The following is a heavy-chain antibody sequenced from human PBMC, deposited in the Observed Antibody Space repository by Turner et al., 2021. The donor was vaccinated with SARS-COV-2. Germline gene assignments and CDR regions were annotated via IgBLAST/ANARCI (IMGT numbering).Heavy chain of an antibody. D-gene: IGHD3-16*01. CDR1: GFTFSNYG. V-gene: IGHV3-30*18. CDR2: ISYDESNK. CDR3: AKDVITFGGVIDAETDY. Sequence: QVQLVESGGGVVQPGRSLRLSCAASGFTFSNYGMHLVRQAPGKGLEWVAVISYDESNKYYADSVKGRFTISRDNSKNTLYLQMNSLRAEDTAVYYCAKDVITFGGVIDAETDYWGQGTLVTVSS. J-gene: IGHJ4*02.